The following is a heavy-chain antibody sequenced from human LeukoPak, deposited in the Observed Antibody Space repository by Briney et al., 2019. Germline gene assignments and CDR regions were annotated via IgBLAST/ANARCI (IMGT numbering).Heavy chain of an antibody. CDR2: IYHSGGT. CDR1: GGSINDAS. Sequence: SETLSLTCTVSGGSINDASWNWIRQPPRQGLEWIGYIYHSGGTNYNPSLKSRVTTSLDTSKNQFSLKLSSVTAADTAVYYCARVGTYYRSLDSWGQGTLVTVSS. D-gene: IGHD3-10*01. V-gene: IGHV4-59*01. J-gene: IGHJ4*02. CDR3: ARVGTYYRSLDS.